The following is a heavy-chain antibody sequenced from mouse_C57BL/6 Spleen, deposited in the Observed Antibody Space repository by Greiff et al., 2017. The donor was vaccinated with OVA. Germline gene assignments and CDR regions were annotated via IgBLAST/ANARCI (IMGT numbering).Heavy chain of an antibody. CDR1: GYSITSGYY. CDR3: ARARWYFDV. J-gene: IGHJ1*03. V-gene: IGHV3-6*01. Sequence: EVQLQESGPGLVKPSQSLSLTCSVTGYSITSGYYWNWIRQFPGNKLEWMGYISYDGSNNYNPSLKNRISITRDTSKNQLFLKLNSVTTEDTATYYCARARWYFDVWGTGTTVTVSS. CDR2: ISYDGSN.